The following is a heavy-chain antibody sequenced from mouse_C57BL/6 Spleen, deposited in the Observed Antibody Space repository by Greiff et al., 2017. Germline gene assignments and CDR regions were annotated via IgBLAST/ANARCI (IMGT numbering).Heavy chain of an antibody. Sequence: QVQLQQPGAELVRPGSSVKLSCKASGYTFTSYWMDWVKQRPGQGLEWIGNIYPSDSETHYNHKFKDKATLTVDKSSSTAYMQLSSLTSEDSAVYYCATIYYYGSSYGAYWGQGTLVTVSA. CDR2: IYPSDSET. V-gene: IGHV1-61*01. CDR1: GYTFTSYW. D-gene: IGHD1-1*01. J-gene: IGHJ3*01. CDR3: ATIYYYGSSYGAY.